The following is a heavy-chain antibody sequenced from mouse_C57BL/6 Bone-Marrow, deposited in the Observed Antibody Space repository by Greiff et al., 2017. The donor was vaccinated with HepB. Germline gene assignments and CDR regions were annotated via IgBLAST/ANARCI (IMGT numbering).Heavy chain of an antibody. V-gene: IGHV5-6*02. CDR2: ISSGGSYT. D-gene: IGHD1-1*01. J-gene: IGHJ3*01. Sequence: DVMLVESGGDLVKPGGSLKLSCAASGFTFSSYGMSWVRQTPDKRLEWVATISSGGSYTYYPDSVKGRFTISRDNAKNTLYLQMSSLKSEDTAMYYCARHSSYYYGSSWFAYWGQGTLVTVSA. CDR3: ARHSSYYYGSSWFAY. CDR1: GFTFSSYG.